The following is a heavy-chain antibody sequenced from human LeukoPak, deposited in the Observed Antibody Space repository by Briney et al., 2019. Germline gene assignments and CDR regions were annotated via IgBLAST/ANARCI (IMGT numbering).Heavy chain of an antibody. CDR1: GFTFSSYS. CDR3: AREQQLVRGYWYFDL. V-gene: IGHV3-21*01. Sequence: GGSLRLSCAASGFTFSSYSMNWVRQAPGKGLEWVSSISSSSGYIYYADSVKGRFTISRDNAKNSLYLQMNSLRAEDTAVYYCAREQQLVRGYWYFDLWGRGTLVTVSS. D-gene: IGHD6-13*01. CDR2: ISSSSGYI. J-gene: IGHJ2*01.